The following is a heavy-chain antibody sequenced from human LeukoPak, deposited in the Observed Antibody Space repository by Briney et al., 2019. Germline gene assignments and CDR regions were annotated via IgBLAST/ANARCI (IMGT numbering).Heavy chain of an antibody. V-gene: IGHV3-23*01. CDR2: ISSSGGST. J-gene: IGHJ4*02. Sequence: GGSLRLSCAASGFTFSSYAMSWVRQAPGKGLEWVSSISSSGGSTYYADSVKGRFTISRDTSKNTLYLQMNSLRPEDTAVYYCARDGLHTAHFDYWGQGTLVTVSS. D-gene: IGHD5-18*01. CDR1: GFTFSSYA. CDR3: ARDGLHTAHFDY.